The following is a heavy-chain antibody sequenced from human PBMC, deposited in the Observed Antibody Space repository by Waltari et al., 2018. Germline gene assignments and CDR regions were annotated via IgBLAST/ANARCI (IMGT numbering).Heavy chain of an antibody. Sequence: VQLVQSGAEVKKPGASVKVSCKASGYTFTSYYMHWVRQAPGQGLEWMGIINPSGGSTSYAQKFQGRVTMTRDTSTSTVYMELSSLRSEDTAVYYCARDDYYDSSGLPGGFDYWGQGTLVTVSS. J-gene: IGHJ4*02. D-gene: IGHD3-22*01. V-gene: IGHV1-46*01. CDR2: INPSGGST. CDR3: ARDDYYDSSGLPGGFDY. CDR1: GYTFTSYY.